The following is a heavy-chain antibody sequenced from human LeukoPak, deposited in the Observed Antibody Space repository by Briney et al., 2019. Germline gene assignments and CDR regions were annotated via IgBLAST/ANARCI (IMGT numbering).Heavy chain of an antibody. V-gene: IGHV3-30*04. D-gene: IGHD6-19*01. Sequence: GGSLRLSCAASEFTFSSYAMHWVRQAPGKGLEWVTLISYGGSNKDYADSVKGRFTISRDNSKNALYLQMNSLRLEDTAIYYCARGARGSGWRVFDVWGQGTMVTVSS. J-gene: IGHJ3*01. CDR2: ISYGGSNK. CDR3: ARGARGSGWRVFDV. CDR1: EFTFSSYA.